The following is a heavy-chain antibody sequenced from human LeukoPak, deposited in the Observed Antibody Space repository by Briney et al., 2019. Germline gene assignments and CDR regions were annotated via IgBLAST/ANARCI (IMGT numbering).Heavy chain of an antibody. D-gene: IGHD3-16*01. CDR3: ARVYYDYVWGKSLDAFDI. J-gene: IGHJ3*02. Sequence: GGSLRLSCAASGFTFSSYAMHWVRQAPGKGLESVSAISSDGGSTFYTNSVKGRFTISRDNSKNTLFLQMNSLRAEDTAVYYCARVYYDYVWGKSLDAFDIWGQGTMVIVSS. CDR1: GFTFSSYA. CDR2: ISSDGGST. V-gene: IGHV3-64*01.